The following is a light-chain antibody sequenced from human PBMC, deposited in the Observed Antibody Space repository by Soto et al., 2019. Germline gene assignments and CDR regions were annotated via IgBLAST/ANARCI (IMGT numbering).Light chain of an antibody. J-gene: IGKJ1*01. CDR2: ASS. Sequence: IQLTQSPSSLSASVGDRVTVTCRASQGIGTYLVWYQQKSGKAPTVLIYASSTLQTGVPSRFSGSGSGTDFSLTISSLHPEDVATYYYQQVDSYPRTFGQGTKVE. V-gene: IGKV1-9*01. CDR1: QGIGTY. CDR3: QQVDSYPRT.